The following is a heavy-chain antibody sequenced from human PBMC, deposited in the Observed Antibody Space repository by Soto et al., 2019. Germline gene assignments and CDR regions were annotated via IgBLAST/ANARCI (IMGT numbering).Heavy chain of an antibody. V-gene: IGHV1-2*02. Sequence: QVQLVQSGAEVKEPGDSVRVSCEASGYTFTAYYIHWVRQAPGQGLEWMGWINPKFGDTTYAQDFQGRVSMTRDMSISTVYMELRRLPSADTAIYYCARNMDYYSGPGSGNGHGFWGQGTTVTVFS. J-gene: IGHJ6*02. CDR2: INPKFGDT. CDR3: ARNMDYYSGPGSGNGHGF. D-gene: IGHD3-10*01. CDR1: GYTFTAYY.